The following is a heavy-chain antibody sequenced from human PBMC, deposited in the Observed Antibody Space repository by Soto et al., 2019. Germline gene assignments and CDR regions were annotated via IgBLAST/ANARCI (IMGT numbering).Heavy chain of an antibody. Sequence: SETLSLTCTVSGGSVSSVSYYWGWIRQPPGKGLEWIGSIYYSGSTYYNPSLKSRVTISVDTSKNQFSLKLSSVTAADTAVYYCARNDFWSGYEDYYGMDVWGQGTTVTVSS. V-gene: IGHV4-39*01. J-gene: IGHJ6*02. CDR2: IYYSGST. D-gene: IGHD3-3*01. CDR1: GGSVSSVSYY. CDR3: ARNDFWSGYEDYYGMDV.